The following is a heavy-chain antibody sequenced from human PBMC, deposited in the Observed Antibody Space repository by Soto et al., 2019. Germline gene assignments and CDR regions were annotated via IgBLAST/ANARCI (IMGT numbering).Heavy chain of an antibody. J-gene: IGHJ5*02. CDR1: GFTFSSYW. CDR2: IKQDGSWK. CDR3: AREPLYGDYLNWFDP. Sequence: GGSLRLSCAASGFTFSSYWMSWVRQAPGKGLEWGANIKQDGSWKYDGDSVKGRFTISRDNAKNSLYLQMNSLRAEDTAVYYCAREPLYGDYLNWFDPWGQGTLVTVSS. V-gene: IGHV3-7*01. D-gene: IGHD4-17*01.